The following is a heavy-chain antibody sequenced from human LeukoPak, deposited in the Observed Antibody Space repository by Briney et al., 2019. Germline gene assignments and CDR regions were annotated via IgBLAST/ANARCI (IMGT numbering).Heavy chain of an antibody. Sequence: SETLSLTCTVSGGSISSYYWSWIRQPAGKGLEWIGRIYTSGSTNYNPSLKSRVTMSVDTSKNQFSLKLSSVTAADTAVYYCARSYCSSTSCYRDNAFDIWGQGTMVTVSS. J-gene: IGHJ3*02. CDR1: GGSISSYY. V-gene: IGHV4-4*07. D-gene: IGHD2-2*02. CDR2: IYTSGST. CDR3: ARSYCSSTSCYRDNAFDI.